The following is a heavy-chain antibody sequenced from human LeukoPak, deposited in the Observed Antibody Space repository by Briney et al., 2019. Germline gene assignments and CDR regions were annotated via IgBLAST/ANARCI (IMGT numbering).Heavy chain of an antibody. CDR3: ARRLLTGYNYGYPDY. D-gene: IGHD5-18*01. CDR2: IGGSGGRA. J-gene: IGHJ4*02. CDR1: GFTFSDYA. Sequence: SRGSLRLSCAASGFTFSDYAMSWVRQAPEKGLEWVSSIGGSGGRANYTDSVKGPFTISRDNSKDTPFLRMNSLLAASTAVYYLARRLLTGYNYGYPDYWGQGTLVTVSS. V-gene: IGHV3-23*01.